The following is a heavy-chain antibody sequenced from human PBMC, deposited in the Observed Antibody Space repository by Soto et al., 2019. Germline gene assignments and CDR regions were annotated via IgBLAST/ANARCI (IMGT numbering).Heavy chain of an antibody. Sequence: GGSLRLSCAAPGFTFSSYGMNWVRQAPGKGLEWVSSISSSSSYIYYADSVKGRFTISRDNAKNSLYLQMNSLRGEDTAVYYCANGYGSTIWGQGTLVTVSS. CDR2: ISSSSSYI. CDR1: GFTFSSYG. CDR3: ANGYGSTI. J-gene: IGHJ4*02. D-gene: IGHD3-10*01. V-gene: IGHV3-21*01.